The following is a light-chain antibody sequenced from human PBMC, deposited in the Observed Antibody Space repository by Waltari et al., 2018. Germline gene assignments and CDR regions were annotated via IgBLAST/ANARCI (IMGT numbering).Light chain of an antibody. J-gene: IGLJ3*02. CDR1: TSDVGGYNY. V-gene: IGLV2-14*01. Sequence: QSALTQPASVSGSPGQSITISCTGTTSDVGGYNYVSWYQQHPGSAPKLILYEVSNRPSRGCHRFSGSKGWTTASRTISGLQAEDEADYYCSSYTRSTTLVFGGGTKLTVL. CDR2: EVS. CDR3: SSYTRSTTLV.